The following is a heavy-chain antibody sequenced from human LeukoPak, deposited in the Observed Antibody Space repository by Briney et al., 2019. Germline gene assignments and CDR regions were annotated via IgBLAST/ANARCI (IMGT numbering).Heavy chain of an antibody. Sequence: ASVKVSCKASGYTFTGYYMHWVRQAPGQGLEWMGWINPNSGGTNYAQKFQGRVTMTRDTSISTAYMELSRLRSDDTAVYYCARVVYDILTGPISYGMDVWGQGTTVTVSS. V-gene: IGHV1-2*02. CDR2: INPNSGGT. D-gene: IGHD3-9*01. CDR1: GYTFTGYY. J-gene: IGHJ6*02. CDR3: ARVVYDILTGPISYGMDV.